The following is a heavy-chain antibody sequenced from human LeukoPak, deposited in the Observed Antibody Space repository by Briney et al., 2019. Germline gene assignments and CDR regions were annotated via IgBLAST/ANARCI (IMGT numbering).Heavy chain of an antibody. CDR3: ARALHGYGEGSNWFDP. CDR2: INSDGSTT. Sequence: GGSLRLSCAASGFTFSSYWMHWVRQAPGKGLVWVSRINSDGSTTNYAASVKGRFTISRDNAKNTLYLQMNSLRAEDTAVYYCARALHGYGEGSNWFDPWGQGTLVTVSS. D-gene: IGHD4-17*01. V-gene: IGHV3-74*01. CDR1: GFTFSSYW. J-gene: IGHJ5*02.